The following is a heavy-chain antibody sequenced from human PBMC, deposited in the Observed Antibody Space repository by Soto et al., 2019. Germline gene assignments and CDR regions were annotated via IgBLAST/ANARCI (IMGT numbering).Heavy chain of an antibody. V-gene: IGHV3-49*03. CDR3: TRDSSGGSSPVDY. CDR2: IRSKAYGGTT. D-gene: IGHD2-15*01. Sequence: GGSLRLSCTASGFTFGDYAMSWFRQAPGKGLEWVGFIRSKAYGGTTEYAASVKGRFTISRDDSKSIAYLQMNSLKTEDTAVYYCTRDSSGGSSPVDYWGQGTLVTVSS. CDR1: GFTFGDYA. J-gene: IGHJ4*02.